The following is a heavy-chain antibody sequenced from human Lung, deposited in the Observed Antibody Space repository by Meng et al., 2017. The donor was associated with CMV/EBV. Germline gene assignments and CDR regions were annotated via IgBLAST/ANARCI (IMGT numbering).Heavy chain of an antibody. D-gene: IGHD5-18*01. CDR3: ARALDTAMVTFDY. J-gene: IGHJ4*02. Sequence: QLQLQVAGPGLVQPSQTLSLTCTVSGGSISSGDYYWSWIRQPPGKGLECIGYIYYSGSTYYNPSLKSRVTISVDTSKNQFSLKLSSVTAADTAVYYCARALDTAMVTFDYWGQGTLVTVSS. V-gene: IGHV4-30-4*08. CDR1: GGSISSGDYY. CDR2: IYYSGST.